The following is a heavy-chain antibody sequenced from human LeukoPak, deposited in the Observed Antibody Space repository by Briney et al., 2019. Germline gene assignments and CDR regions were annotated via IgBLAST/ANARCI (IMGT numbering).Heavy chain of an antibody. CDR3: ARASGYYYDSSDWFDP. D-gene: IGHD3-22*01. CDR2: INPNSGGT. J-gene: IGHJ5*02. Sequence: ASVKVSCKASGYTFTGYYMHWVRQAPGQGLEWMGWINPNSGGTNYAQKFQGRVTITTDESTSTAYMELSSLRSEDTAVYYCARASGYYYDSSDWFDPWGQGTLVTVSS. CDR1: GYTFTGYY. V-gene: IGHV1-2*02.